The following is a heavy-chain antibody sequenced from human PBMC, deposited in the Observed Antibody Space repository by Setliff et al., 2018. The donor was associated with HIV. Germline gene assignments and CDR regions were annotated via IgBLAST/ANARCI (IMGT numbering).Heavy chain of an antibody. D-gene: IGHD3-22*01. J-gene: IGHJ5*01. CDR2: INDSGST. V-gene: IGHV4-34*01. CDR1: GASFSGYY. CDR3: ARGLLDRSGHRSDCFDS. Sequence: PSETLSLTCAIYGASFSGYYWSWIRQPPGKGLEWIGEINDSGSTNYNPSLKSRVTMSGDTSKNQFSLNLTSVTAADTAVYYCARGLLDRSGHRSDCFDSWGRGTPVTVSS.